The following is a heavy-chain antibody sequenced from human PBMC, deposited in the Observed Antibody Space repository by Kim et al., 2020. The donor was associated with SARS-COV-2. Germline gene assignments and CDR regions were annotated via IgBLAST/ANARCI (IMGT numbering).Heavy chain of an antibody. CDR3: ARLPVDYYYYMDV. V-gene: IGHV3-11*01. Sequence: YTDSVKGPFTISTDNAKHSLYLHMNSLRAEDTAVYYCARLPVDYYYYMDVWGKGTTVTVSS. J-gene: IGHJ6*03.